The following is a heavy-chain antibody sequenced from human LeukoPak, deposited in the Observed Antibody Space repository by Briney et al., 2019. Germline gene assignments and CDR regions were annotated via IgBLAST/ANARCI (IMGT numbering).Heavy chain of an antibody. CDR3: AKKTYDILTGYYDY. CDR2: ISGSGGST. D-gene: IGHD3-9*01. J-gene: IGHJ4*02. CDR1: GFTFSSYA. Sequence: GGSLRLSCAASGFTFSSYAMSWVRQAPGKGLEWVSAISGSGGSTYYADSVKGRFTISRDNSKNTLYLQMNSLRAEDTAVYYCAKKTYDILTGYYDYWDQGTLVTVSS. V-gene: IGHV3-23*01.